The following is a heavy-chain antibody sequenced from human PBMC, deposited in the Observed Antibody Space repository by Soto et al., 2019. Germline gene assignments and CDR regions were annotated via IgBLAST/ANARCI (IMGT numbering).Heavy chain of an antibody. CDR1: GFTFSNYG. D-gene: IGHD4-17*01. CDR2: LSRDGGAT. V-gene: IGHV3-23*01. CDR3: AKGGRYGDYTSYFDS. Sequence: DVQLLESGGGLVQPGGSLRLSCAASGFTFSNYGMSWVRQTPGKGLEWVSRLSRDGGATDYADSVKGRFTTSRDNSKNTLYMEMNSLRAEDTAVYYCAKGGRYGDYTSYFDSWGRGALVNVSS. J-gene: IGHJ4*02.